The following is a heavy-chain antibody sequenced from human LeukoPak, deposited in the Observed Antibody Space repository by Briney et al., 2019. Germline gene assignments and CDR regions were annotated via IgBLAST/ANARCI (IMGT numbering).Heavy chain of an antibody. D-gene: IGHD2-2*01. CDR2: IYYSGST. CDR1: GGSISSYY. CDR3: AREGYCSSTSCYVGNRFDP. Sequence: SETLSLTCTVSGGSISSYYWSWIRQPPGKGLEWIGYIYYSGSTNYNPSLKSRVTISVDTSKNQFSLKLSSVTAADTAVYYCAREGYCSSTSCYVGNRFDPWGQGTLVTVSS. J-gene: IGHJ5*02. V-gene: IGHV4-59*01.